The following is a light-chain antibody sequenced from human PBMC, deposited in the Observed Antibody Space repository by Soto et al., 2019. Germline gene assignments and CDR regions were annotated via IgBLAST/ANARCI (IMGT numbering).Light chain of an antibody. J-gene: IGKJ1*01. CDR3: QQYNNWPRWT. V-gene: IGKV3-15*01. CDR2: GAS. CDR1: QSVSSN. Sequence: EIVMTQSPATLSVSPGERATLSCRASQSVSSNLAWYQQKPGQAPRLLIYGASTRATGIPARFSGSGSGTEFTLTISSLPSEYFAVYYCQQYNNWPRWTFGQGTKVEIK.